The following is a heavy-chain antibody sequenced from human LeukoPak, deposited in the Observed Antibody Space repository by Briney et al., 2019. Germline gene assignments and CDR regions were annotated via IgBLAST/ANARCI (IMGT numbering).Heavy chain of an antibody. J-gene: IGHJ3*02. D-gene: IGHD3-16*02. V-gene: IGHV1-69*08. Sequence: GASVKVSCKASGGTFSSYTISWVRQAPGQGLEWMGRIIPILGTANYAQKFQGRVTITADESTSTAYMELSSLRSEDTAVYYCARDHADDYVWGSYRYPDDAFDIWGQGTMVTVSS. CDR2: IIPILGTA. CDR1: GGTFSSYT. CDR3: ARDHADDYVWGSYRYPDDAFDI.